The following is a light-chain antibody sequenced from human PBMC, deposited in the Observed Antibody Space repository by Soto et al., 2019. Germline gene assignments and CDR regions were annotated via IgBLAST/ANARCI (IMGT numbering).Light chain of an antibody. CDR2: EVS. J-gene: IGLJ1*01. CDR1: GSDVGGYNY. Sequence: QSVLTQPASVSGSPGQSITISCTGTGSDVGGYNYVSWYQQHPGRAPQLIIYEVSNRPSGVSNRFSGSKSGNTASLTISGLQAEDEGDYYCQSYDSSLSGSVFGTGTKVTVL. CDR3: QSYDSSLSGSV. V-gene: IGLV2-14*01.